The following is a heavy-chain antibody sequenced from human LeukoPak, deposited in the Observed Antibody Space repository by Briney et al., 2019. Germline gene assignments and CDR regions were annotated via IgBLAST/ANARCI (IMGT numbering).Heavy chain of an antibody. CDR2: IYYSGGT. CDR3: ARGREWEPKVFDY. V-gene: IGHV4-59*01. Sequence: SETLSLTCTVSGGSINYYYWMWIRQPPGKGLEWIGYIYYSGGTHYNPSLKSRVTMLVDTSKNQFSLKLTAVTAADTAVYYCARGREWEPKVFDYWGQGTLVTVSS. CDR1: GGSINYYY. D-gene: IGHD1-26*01. J-gene: IGHJ4*02.